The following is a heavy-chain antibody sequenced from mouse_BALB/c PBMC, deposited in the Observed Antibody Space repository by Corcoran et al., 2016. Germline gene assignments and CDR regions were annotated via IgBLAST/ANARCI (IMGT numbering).Heavy chain of an antibody. CDR2: INPYNGAT. D-gene: IGHD2-14*01. CDR1: GYSFTGYY. V-gene: IGHV1-26*01. Sequence: EVQLQQSGPELVKPGASVKISCKASGYSFTGYYMHWVKQSHVKSLEWIGRINPYNGATSYNQNFKDKASLTVDKSSSTAYMELHSLTSEDSAVYYCARSGGNFFDYWGQGTTLTVSS. CDR3: ARSGGNFFDY. J-gene: IGHJ2*01.